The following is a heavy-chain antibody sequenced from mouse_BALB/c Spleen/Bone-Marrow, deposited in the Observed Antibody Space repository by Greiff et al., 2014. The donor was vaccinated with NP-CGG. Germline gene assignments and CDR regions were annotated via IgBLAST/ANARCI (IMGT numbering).Heavy chain of an antibody. CDR3: TRGSNFIPTVVVDFDY. Sequence: QVQLQQSGAELVRPGASVTLSCKASGYTFTDYEMHWVKQTPVHGLEWIGAIDPETGGTAYNQKFKGKATLTADKSSSTAYMELRSLTSEVSAVYYCTRGSNFIPTVVVDFDYWGQGTTLTVSS. D-gene: IGHD1-1*01. CDR1: GYTFTDYE. V-gene: IGHV1-15*01. J-gene: IGHJ2*01. CDR2: IDPETGGT.